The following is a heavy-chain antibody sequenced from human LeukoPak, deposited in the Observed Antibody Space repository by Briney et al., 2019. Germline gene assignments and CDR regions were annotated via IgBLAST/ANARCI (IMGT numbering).Heavy chain of an antibody. D-gene: IGHD6-19*01. CDR2: ISSSSSYI. CDR1: GFTFSSYS. CDR3: ARTRAVAGKEGEFDY. J-gene: IGHJ4*02. Sequence: PGGSLRLSCAASGFTFSSYSMNWVRQAPGKGLEWVSSISSSSSYIYYADSVKGRFTISRDNAKNSLYLQMNSLRAEDTAVYYCARTRAVAGKEGEFDYWGQGTLVTVSS. V-gene: IGHV3-21*04.